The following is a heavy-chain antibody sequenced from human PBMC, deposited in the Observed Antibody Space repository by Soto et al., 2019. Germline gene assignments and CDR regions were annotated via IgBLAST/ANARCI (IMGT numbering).Heavy chain of an antibody. V-gene: IGHV3-23*01. CDR2: ISGSGGST. J-gene: IGHJ6*02. CDR3: VKVIPLPPTPTYYYGMDV. D-gene: IGHD3-16*02. Sequence: GGSLRLSCAASGFTFSSYAMSWVRQAPGKGLEWVSAISGSGGSTYYADSVKGRFTISRDNSKNTLYLQMNSLRAEDTAVYYCVKVIPLPPTPTYYYGMDVWGQGTMVTVSS. CDR1: GFTFSSYA.